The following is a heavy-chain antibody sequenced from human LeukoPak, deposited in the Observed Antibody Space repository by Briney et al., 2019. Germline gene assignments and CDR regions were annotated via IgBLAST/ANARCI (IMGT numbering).Heavy chain of an antibody. CDR3: ARTYCSSTGCFWFDY. CDR2: ISSSSSYI. J-gene: IGHJ4*02. CDR1: GFTFSSYS. D-gene: IGHD2-2*01. V-gene: IGHV3-21*01. Sequence: GGSLRLSCAASGFTFSSYSMNWVRQAPGKGLEWVSSISSSSSYIYYADSVKGRFTISRDNAKNSLHLQMNSLRAEDTAVYYCARTYCSSTGCFWFDYWSQGTLVTVSS.